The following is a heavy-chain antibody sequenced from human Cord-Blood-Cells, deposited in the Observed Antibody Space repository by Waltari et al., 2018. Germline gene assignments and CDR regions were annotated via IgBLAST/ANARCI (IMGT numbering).Heavy chain of an antibody. Sequence: EVQLVESGGGLVQPGGSLKLSCAASGFTFSGSAMPWVRQASGKGLEWVGRIRSKANSYATAYAASVKGRFTISRDDSKNTAYLQMNSLKTEDTAVYYCTRLSAGYWGQGTLVTVSS. CDR1: GFTFSGSA. CDR2: IRSKANSYAT. J-gene: IGHJ4*02. V-gene: IGHV3-73*02. CDR3: TRLSAGY.